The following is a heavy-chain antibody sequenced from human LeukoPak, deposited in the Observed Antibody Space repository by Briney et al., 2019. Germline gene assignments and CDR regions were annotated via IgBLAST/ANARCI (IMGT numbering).Heavy chain of an antibody. Sequence: GGFLRLSCAASGFTFSKYWMHWVRQAPGKGLVWVSRLTSDGSNTDYADSVKGRFTISRDNAKSTLYLQMNGLRAEDTAVYYCAREDWYLDSWGQGTLATVSS. V-gene: IGHV3-74*01. CDR2: LTSDGSNT. D-gene: IGHD3/OR15-3a*01. CDR1: GFTFSKYW. J-gene: IGHJ4*02. CDR3: AREDWYLDS.